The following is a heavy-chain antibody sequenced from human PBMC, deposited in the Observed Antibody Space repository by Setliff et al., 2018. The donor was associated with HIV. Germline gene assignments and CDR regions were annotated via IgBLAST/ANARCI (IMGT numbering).Heavy chain of an antibody. D-gene: IGHD2-2*01. CDR3: AKEYCSSNKCYYYYYMDV. V-gene: IGHV3-23*01. J-gene: IGHJ6*03. CDR2: LSGSGGST. Sequence: PGGSLRLSCAASGFTFSSYAMSWVRQAPGKGLEWVSALSGSGGSTYYADSVKGRFTISRDNSKNTLYLQMNSLRAEDTAVYYCAKEYCSSNKCYYYYYMDVWGKGTTVT. CDR1: GFTFSSYA.